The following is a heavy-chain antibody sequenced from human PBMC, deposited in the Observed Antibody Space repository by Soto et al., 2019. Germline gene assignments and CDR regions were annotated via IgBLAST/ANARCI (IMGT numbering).Heavy chain of an antibody. J-gene: IGHJ6*02. CDR2: ISYDGSNK. Sequence: GGSLRLSCAASGFTFSSYGMHWVRQAPGKGLEWVAVISYDGSNKYYADSVKGRFTISRDNSKNTLYLQMNRLRAEDTAEYYRPQHILSAAGKSGYCYYDIDVRGQGTTVTASS. D-gene: IGHD6-13*01. CDR3: PQHILSAAGKSGYCYYDIDV. CDR1: GFTFSSYG. V-gene: IGHV3-30*18.